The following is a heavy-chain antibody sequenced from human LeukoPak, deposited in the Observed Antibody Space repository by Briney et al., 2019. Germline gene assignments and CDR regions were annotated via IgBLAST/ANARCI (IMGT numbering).Heavy chain of an antibody. CDR3: AKSGRRWELLRNYFDY. D-gene: IGHD1-26*01. CDR2: ISGSGGST. Sequence: GGSLRLSCAASGYTFSSYAMSWVRQAPGKGLEWVSAISGSGGSTYYADSVKGRFTISRDNSKNTLYLQMNSLRAEDTAVHYCAKSGRRWELLRNYFDYWGQGTLVTVSS. V-gene: IGHV3-23*01. J-gene: IGHJ4*02. CDR1: GYTFSSYA.